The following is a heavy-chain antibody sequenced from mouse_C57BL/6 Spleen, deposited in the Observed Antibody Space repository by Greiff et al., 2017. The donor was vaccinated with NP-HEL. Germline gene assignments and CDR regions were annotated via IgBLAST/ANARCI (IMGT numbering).Heavy chain of an antibody. CDR2: IYPGDGDT. D-gene: IGHD2-4*01. V-gene: IGHV1-82*01. CDR1: GYAFSSSW. Sequence: VKLQESGPELVKPGASVKISCKASGYAFSSSWMNWVKQRPGKGLEWIGRIYPGDGDTNYNGKFKGKATLTADKSSSTAYMQLSSLTSEDSAVYFCVVYYDYAWFAYWGQGTLVTVSA. J-gene: IGHJ3*01. CDR3: VVYYDYAWFAY.